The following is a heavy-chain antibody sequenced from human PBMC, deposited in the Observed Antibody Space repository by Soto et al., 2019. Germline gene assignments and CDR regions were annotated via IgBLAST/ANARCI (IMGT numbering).Heavy chain of an antibody. Sequence: QLQLQESGPGLVKPSETLSLTCTVSGGSISSSSYYWGWIRQPPGKGLEWIGSIYYSGSTYYNPSLKSRVTISVHTSTNQFSLKLSSVTAADTAVYYCASPKIAFYNWFDPWGQGTLVTVSS. CDR3: ASPKIAFYNWFDP. CDR1: GGSISSSSYY. J-gene: IGHJ5*02. CDR2: IYYSGST. V-gene: IGHV4-39*01. D-gene: IGHD3-3*02.